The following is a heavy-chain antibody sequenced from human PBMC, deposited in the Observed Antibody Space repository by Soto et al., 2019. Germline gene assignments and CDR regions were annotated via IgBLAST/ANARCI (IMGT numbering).Heavy chain of an antibody. Sequence: PSETLSLTCTVSGGSISSSSYYWGWIRQPPGKGLEWIGSIYYSGSTYYNPSLKSRVTIFVDTSKNQFSLKLSSVTAADTAVYYCARESEDLTSNFDYWGQGTLVTVSS. V-gene: IGHV4-39*02. CDR2: IYYSGST. J-gene: IGHJ4*02. CDR3: ARESEDLTSNFDY. CDR1: GGSISSSSYY.